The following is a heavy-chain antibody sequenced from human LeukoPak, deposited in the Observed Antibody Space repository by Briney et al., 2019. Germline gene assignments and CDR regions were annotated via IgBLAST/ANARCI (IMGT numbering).Heavy chain of an antibody. Sequence: GASVKVSCKASGYTFSGYYIHWVRQAPGQGLEWMGWINPNSSGTNYAQKFQGRVTMTRDTSISTAYMDLSSLTSDDTAVYYCARGGTICSGGDCYLSWLDPWGQGTLVTVSS. CDR3: ARGGTICSGGDCYLSWLDP. CDR1: GYTFSGYY. CDR2: INPNSSGT. V-gene: IGHV1-2*02. D-gene: IGHD2-21*02. J-gene: IGHJ5*02.